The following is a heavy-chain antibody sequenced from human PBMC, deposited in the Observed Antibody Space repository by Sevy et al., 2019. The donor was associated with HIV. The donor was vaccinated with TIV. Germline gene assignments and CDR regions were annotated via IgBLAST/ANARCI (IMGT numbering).Heavy chain of an antibody. J-gene: IGHJ3*02. Sequence: SETLSLTCTVSGGSISSSSYYWGWIRQPPGKGLEWIGSIYYSGSPYYNPSLKSRVTISVDTSKNQFSLKLSSVTAADTAVYYCARLPVEMATITGAFDIWGQGTMVTVSS. CDR3: ARLPVEMATITGAFDI. CDR2: IYYSGSP. D-gene: IGHD5-12*01. V-gene: IGHV4-39*01. CDR1: GGSISSSSYY.